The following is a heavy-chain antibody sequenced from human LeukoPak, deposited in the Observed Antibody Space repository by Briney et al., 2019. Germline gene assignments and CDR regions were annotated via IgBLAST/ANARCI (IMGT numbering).Heavy chain of an antibody. V-gene: IGHV3-7*01. CDR1: GFTLSSYW. J-gene: IGHJ4*02. D-gene: IGHD6-13*01. CDR2: IKYEGSEK. CDR3: ARDIAAPGLFFDY. Sequence: GGSLRLSCAASGFTLSSYWMSWVRQAPGKGLEWVANIKYEGSEKDYVDSVKGRFTISRDNAKNSLYLQMNSLRAEDTAVYYCARDIAAPGLFFDYWGQGTLVTVSS.